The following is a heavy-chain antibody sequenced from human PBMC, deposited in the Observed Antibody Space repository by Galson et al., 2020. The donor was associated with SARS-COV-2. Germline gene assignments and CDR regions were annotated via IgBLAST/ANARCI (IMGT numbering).Heavy chain of an antibody. D-gene: IGHD6-13*01. V-gene: IGHV3-11*03. J-gene: IGHJ4*02. CDR2: ISPSSDYT. CDR3: AGSHKNFWYNFDN. Sequence: GGSLRLSCTASGLIFRDYYMTWIRQAPGKGLEWISSISPSSDYTNYADSVRGRFTISRDNTKTSLFLHMDSLRAEDTAVYYCAGSHKNFWYNFDNWGQGALVTVSS. CDR1: GLIFRDYY.